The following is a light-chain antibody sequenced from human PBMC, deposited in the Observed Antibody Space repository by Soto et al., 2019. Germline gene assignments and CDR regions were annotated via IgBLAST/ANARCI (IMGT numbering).Light chain of an antibody. V-gene: IGKV1-39*01. CDR2: SAS. CDR3: QQSYNAPYT. Sequence: DIQMTQSPSSLSMSVGDRVTITCRASQNIGTSLNWYQMKLGRAPKLLIYSASTLQSGAPSRFSGGGSGTDFTLTINSLQPEDFATYYCQQSYNAPYTFGQGTMLEIK. J-gene: IGKJ2*01. CDR1: QNIGTS.